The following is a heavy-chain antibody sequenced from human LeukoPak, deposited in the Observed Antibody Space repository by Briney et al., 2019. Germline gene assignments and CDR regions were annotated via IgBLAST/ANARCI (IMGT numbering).Heavy chain of an antibody. D-gene: IGHD1-26*01. V-gene: IGHV3-30*02. CDR3: AKERSGSYYESSDDAFDI. CDR1: GFTFSSYG. Sequence: GGSLRLSCAASGFTFSSYGMHWVRQAPGKGLEWVAFIRYDGSNKYYADSVKGRFTISRDNSKNTLYLQMNSLRAEDTAVYYCAKERSGSYYESSDDAFDIWGQGTMVTVSS. J-gene: IGHJ3*02. CDR2: IRYDGSNK.